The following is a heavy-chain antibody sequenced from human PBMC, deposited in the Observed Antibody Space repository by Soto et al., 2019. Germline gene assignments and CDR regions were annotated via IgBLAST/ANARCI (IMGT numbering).Heavy chain of an antibody. CDR3: ARDLTNTYSSGIYPFH. CDR2: ISGRGNNK. V-gene: IGHV3-23*01. J-gene: IGHJ4*02. D-gene: IGHD3-10*01. CDR1: GFTFSDYA. Sequence: EVQLSESGGGLVQPGESLRLSCAASGFTFSDYAMTWVRQAPGGGLEWVSSISGRGNNKYYADSVKGRFTISRDNAKNTLYLQMNSLRAEDTALYYCARDLTNTYSSGIYPFHWGQGTLVTVSS.